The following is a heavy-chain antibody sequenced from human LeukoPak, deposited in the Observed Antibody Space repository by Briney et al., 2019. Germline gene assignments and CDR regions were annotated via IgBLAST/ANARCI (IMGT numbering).Heavy chain of an antibody. CDR1: GYTFTSYD. J-gene: IGHJ5*02. Sequence: APVKVSCKASGYTFTSYDINWVRQATGQGLEWMGWMNPNSGNTGYAQKFQGRVTMTRNTSISTAYMELSSLRSEDTAVYYCARARSGSYYNNWLDPWGQGTLVTVSS. CDR2: MNPNSGNT. CDR3: ARARSGSYYNNWLDP. V-gene: IGHV1-8*01. D-gene: IGHD3-10*01.